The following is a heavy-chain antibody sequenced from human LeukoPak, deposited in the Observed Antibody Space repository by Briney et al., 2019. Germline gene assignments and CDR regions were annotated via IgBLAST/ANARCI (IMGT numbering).Heavy chain of an antibody. CDR3: AKDHGVAVAGMYY. J-gene: IGHJ4*02. CDR2: ISGSGDNT. Sequence: GGSLRLSCAASGFAFSSFTMNWGRQAPGKGLEWVSSISGSGDNTYYADSVKGRFIISRDNSGKTVYLQMSSLRAEDTAVYYCAKDHGVAVAGMYYWGQGTLVTVSS. CDR1: GFAFSSFT. D-gene: IGHD6-19*01. V-gene: IGHV3-23*01.